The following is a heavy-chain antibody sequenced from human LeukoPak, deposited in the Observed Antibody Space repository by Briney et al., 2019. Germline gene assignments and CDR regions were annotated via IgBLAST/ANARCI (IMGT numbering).Heavy chain of an antibody. CDR3: ARSYDSSGFTDY. CDR2: IIPILGIA. D-gene: IGHD3-22*01. J-gene: IGHJ4*02. V-gene: IGHV1-69*04. CDR1: GGTFSSYA. Sequence: SVKVSCKASGGTFSSYAISWVRQAPGQGLEWMGRIIPILGIANYARKFQGRVTITADKSTSTAYMELSSLRSEDTAVYYCARSYDSSGFTDYWGQGTLVTVSS.